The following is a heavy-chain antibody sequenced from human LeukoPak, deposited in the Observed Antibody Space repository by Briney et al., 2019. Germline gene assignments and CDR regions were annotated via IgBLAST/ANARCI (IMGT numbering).Heavy chain of an antibody. CDR3: ARDLSSIAAAGLDAFDI. CDR2: IYYSGST. V-gene: IGHV4-39*07. D-gene: IGHD6-13*01. CDR1: GGSISSSTYY. Sequence: SETLSLTCTVSGGSISSSTYYWGWIRQPPGKGLEWIGSIYYSGSTYYNPSLKSRVTISVDTSKNQFSLKLSSVTAADTAVYYCARDLSSIAAAGLDAFDIWGQGTMVTVSS. J-gene: IGHJ3*02.